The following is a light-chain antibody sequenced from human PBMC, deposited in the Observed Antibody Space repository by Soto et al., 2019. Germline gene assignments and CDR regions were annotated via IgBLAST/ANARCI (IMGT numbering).Light chain of an antibody. CDR3: SSFRSSSTSYV. CDR1: SSDIGDSNY. Sequence: QSALTQPASVSGAPGRSITVACSGNSSDIGDSNYVSWYQQHPGKAPKLVIYDVSNRPSGVSNRFSGSKSANTASLTISGLQAEDEADYDCSSFRSSSTSYVFGTGTKVTVL. V-gene: IGLV2-14*03. J-gene: IGLJ1*01. CDR2: DVS.